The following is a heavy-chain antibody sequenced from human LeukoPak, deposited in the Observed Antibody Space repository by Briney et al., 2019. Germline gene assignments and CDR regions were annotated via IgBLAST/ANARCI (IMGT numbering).Heavy chain of an antibody. V-gene: IGHV1-69*05. D-gene: IGHD6-13*01. J-gene: IGHJ4*02. Sequence: SVKVSCKASGGTFSSYAISWVRQAPGQGLEWMGRIIPIFGTANCAQKFQGRVTITTDESTSTAYMELSSLRSEDTAVYYCARDPIAAAGNFVYWGQGTLVTVSS. CDR1: GGTFSSYA. CDR3: ARDPIAAAGNFVY. CDR2: IIPIFGTA.